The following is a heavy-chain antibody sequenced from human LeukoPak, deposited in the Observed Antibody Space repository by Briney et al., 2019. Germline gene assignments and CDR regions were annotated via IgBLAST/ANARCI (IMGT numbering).Heavy chain of an antibody. CDR2: MNPNTGNA. J-gene: IGHJ3*02. CDR3: ATPSGYDLDAFDI. CDR1: GYTFTNYN. V-gene: IGHV1-8*01. D-gene: IGHD5-12*01. Sequence: ASVKVSCKASGYTFTNYNINWVRLATGEGLEWMGWMNPNTGNAGYAQKFQGRVTMTRNTSISTAYMDLSSLRSEDTAVYYCATPSGYDLDAFDIWGQGTMVTISS.